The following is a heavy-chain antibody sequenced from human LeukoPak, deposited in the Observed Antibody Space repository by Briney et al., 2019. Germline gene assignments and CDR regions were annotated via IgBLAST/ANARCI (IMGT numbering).Heavy chain of an antibody. CDR1: GFTFSSYW. D-gene: IGHD3-3*01. CDR2: IKQDGSEK. Sequence: GGSLRLSCAASGFTFSSYWMSWVRQAPGKGLEWVANIKQDGSEKYYVDSAKGRFTISRDNAKNSLYLQMNSLRAEDTAVYYCARAGYDFWSVNFDYWGQGTLVTVSS. V-gene: IGHV3-7*01. CDR3: ARAGYDFWSVNFDY. J-gene: IGHJ4*02.